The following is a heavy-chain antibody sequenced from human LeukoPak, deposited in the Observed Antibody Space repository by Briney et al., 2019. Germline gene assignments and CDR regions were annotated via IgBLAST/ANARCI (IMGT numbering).Heavy chain of an antibody. CDR1: GGSISSSNYY. CDR3: ARPRSRVSWFDP. CDR2: IYYSGST. Sequence: SETLSLTCTVSGGSISSSNYYGGWIRQPPGKGLEWIGSIYYSGSTYYNPSLKSRITISVDTSKNQFSLKLRSVTAADTALYYCARPRSRVSWFDPWGQGTLVTVSS. J-gene: IGHJ5*02. V-gene: IGHV4-39*01. D-gene: IGHD2-8*01.